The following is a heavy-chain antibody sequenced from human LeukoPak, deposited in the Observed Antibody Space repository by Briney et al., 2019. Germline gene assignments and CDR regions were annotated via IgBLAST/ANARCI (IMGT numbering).Heavy chain of an antibody. V-gene: IGHV3-7*01. J-gene: IGHJ4*02. CDR1: GFTFSSYA. CDR3: ARENWGTLDY. CDR2: IKQNGEAN. Sequence: GRSLRLSCAASGFTFSSYAMHWVRQAPGKGLEWVANIKQNGEANQYEDSVMGRFTVSRDNAKNSLFLQMDSLRVEDTAVYYCARENWGTLDYWGQGALVTVSS. D-gene: IGHD7-27*01.